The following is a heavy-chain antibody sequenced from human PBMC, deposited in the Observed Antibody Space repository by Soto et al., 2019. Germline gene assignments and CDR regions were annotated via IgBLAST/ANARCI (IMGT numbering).Heavy chain of an antibody. J-gene: IGHJ6*02. V-gene: IGHV4-4*07. Sequence: SETLSLTCSVSGGSMRSYYWNWLRQPAGKGLEGIGRIYSRGDTNYNPSVKSRVTMSVDTSKNEFSLRLNSVTAADTAVYYCAGIGADVYYGMDVWGQGTTVTVSS. CDR2: IYSRGDT. D-gene: IGHD6-25*01. CDR3: AGIGADVYYGMDV. CDR1: GGSMRSYY.